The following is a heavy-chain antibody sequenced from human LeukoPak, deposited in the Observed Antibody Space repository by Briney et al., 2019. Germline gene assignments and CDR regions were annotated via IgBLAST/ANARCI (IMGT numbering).Heavy chain of an antibody. CDR2: IKQDGSEK. J-gene: IGHJ4*02. V-gene: IGHV3-7*03. CDR3: ARVPYGSGPHFADY. CDR1: GFTFSSYW. D-gene: IGHD3-10*01. Sequence: GGSLRLSCAASGFTFSSYWMSWVRQAPGKGLEWLANIKQDGSEKYYVDSVKGRLTISRDNAKNSLYLQMTSLRAEDTAVYYCARVPYGSGPHFADYWGQGTLVTVSS.